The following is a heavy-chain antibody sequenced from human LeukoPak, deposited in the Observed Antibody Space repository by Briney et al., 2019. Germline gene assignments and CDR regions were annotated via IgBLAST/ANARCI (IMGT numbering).Heavy chain of an antibody. V-gene: IGHV4-59*01. Sequence: SETLSLTCTVSGGSISSYYWSWIRQPPGKGLEWIGYIYYSGSTNYNPSLKSRVTISVDTFKNQFSLKLSSVTAADTAVYYCARSGNWNDVGNFDYWGQGTLVTVSS. CDR3: ARSGNWNDVGNFDY. CDR1: GGSISSYY. J-gene: IGHJ4*02. D-gene: IGHD1-1*01. CDR2: IYYSGST.